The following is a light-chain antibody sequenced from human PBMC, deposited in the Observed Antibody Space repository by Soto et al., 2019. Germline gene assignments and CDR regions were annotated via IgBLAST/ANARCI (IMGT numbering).Light chain of an antibody. J-gene: IGLJ1*01. CDR1: SSNLGDNA. CDR3: AAWDASLDGYV. CDR2: SYD. V-gene: IGLV1-44*01. Sequence: QSVLTQPPSASGTPGQRVTISCSTSSSNLGDNAVNWYQHVPGTAPKLLIYSYDQRPSGVPDRFSGSKSGTSASLAISGLQSEDEADYYCAAWDASLDGYVFGTGTNVNVL.